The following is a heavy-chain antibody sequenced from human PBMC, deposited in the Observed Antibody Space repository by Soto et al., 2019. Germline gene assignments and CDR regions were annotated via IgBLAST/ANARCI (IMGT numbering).Heavy chain of an antibody. CDR2: LIPIFGTA. D-gene: IGHD3-16*01. CDR1: GGTFSSYA. CDR3: ASLGVFQGCYHHPIDY. Sequence: QVQLVQSGAEVKKPGSSVKVSCKASGGTFSSYAISWVRQAPGQGLEWMGGLIPIFGTANYAQKFQGRVTITAYESTSTAYMELSSLRSEDTAVYYCASLGVFQGCYHHPIDYWGQGTLVTVSS. V-gene: IGHV1-69*01. J-gene: IGHJ4*02.